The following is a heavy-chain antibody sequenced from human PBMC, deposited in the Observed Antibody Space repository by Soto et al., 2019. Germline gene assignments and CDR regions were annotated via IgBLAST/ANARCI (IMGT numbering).Heavy chain of an antibody. V-gene: IGHV3-11*03. Sequence: PGGSLRLSCAASGFTFSDYYMSWIRQAPGKGLEWVSYISSSSSDTNYADSVRGRFTISRDNSKSTLFLQMNNLRAEDAAVYYCAKFGESLPADSGLGMDVWGQWTPVTVSS. CDR2: ISSSSSDT. D-gene: IGHD2-2*01. CDR3: AKFGESLPADSGLGMDV. CDR1: GFTFSDYY. J-gene: IGHJ6*02.